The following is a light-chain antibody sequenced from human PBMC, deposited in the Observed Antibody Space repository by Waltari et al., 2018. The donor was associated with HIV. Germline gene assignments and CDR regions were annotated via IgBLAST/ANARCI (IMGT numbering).Light chain of an antibody. CDR2: EGT. Sequence: QSALTQPASVSGSPGQSITISCTGTSSDVGSYDLVSWYQQHPAKAPKLMIYEGTKRPSGVSNRFSGSKSGNTASLTISGLQAEDEGDYYCCSYAGTNTYVFGTGTKVTVL. V-gene: IGLV2-23*01. J-gene: IGLJ1*01. CDR1: SSDVGSYDL. CDR3: CSYAGTNTYV.